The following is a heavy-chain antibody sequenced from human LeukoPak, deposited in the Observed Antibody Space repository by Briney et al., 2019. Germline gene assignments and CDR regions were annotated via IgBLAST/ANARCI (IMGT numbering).Heavy chain of an antibody. Sequence: PSETLSLTCTVSGGSISSFYWSWIRQPPGKGLEWIGYMYYGGSPNYNPSLKSRVITSLDTSKNQFSLKLNSVTTAHTAVYYCVTGRYSYGWYDHWGQGILVTVSS. D-gene: IGHD1-26*01. CDR1: GGSISSFY. CDR2: MYYGGSP. V-gene: IGHV4-59*13. J-gene: IGHJ5*02. CDR3: VTGRYSYGWYDH.